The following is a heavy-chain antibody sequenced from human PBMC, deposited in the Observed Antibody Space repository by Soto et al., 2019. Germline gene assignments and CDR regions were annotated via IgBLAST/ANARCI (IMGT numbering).Heavy chain of an antibody. V-gene: IGHV3-30-3*01. D-gene: IGHD2-15*01. CDR3: ARAIGRGASYGMDV. J-gene: IGHJ6*02. CDR1: GFTFSSYA. Sequence: GGSLRLSCAASGFTFSSYAMHWVRQAPGKGLEWVAVISYDGSNKYYADSVKGRFTISRDNSKNTLYLQMNSLRAEDTAVYYCARAIGRGASYGMDVWGQGTTVTVSS. CDR2: ISYDGSNK.